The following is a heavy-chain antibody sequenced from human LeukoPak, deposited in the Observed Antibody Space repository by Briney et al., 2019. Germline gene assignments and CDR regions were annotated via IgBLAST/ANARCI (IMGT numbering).Heavy chain of an antibody. CDR3: AQHGRSPFCY. CDR2: MRYDGSDE. D-gene: IGHD3-3*01. V-gene: IGHV3-30*02. J-gene: IGHJ4*02. CDR1: GFTFSSYN. Sequence: GGSLRLSCVVSGFTFSSYNMHWVRQAPGKGLEWVAFMRYDGSDEYYGDSVKGRFTIFRDNSKNTLYLQMNSLRVEDTAVYYCAQHGRSPFCYWGQGTLVTVSS.